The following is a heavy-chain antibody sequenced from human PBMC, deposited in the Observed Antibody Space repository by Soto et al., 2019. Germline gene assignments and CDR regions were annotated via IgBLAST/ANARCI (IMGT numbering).Heavy chain of an antibody. Sequence: SETLSLTCAVSGSSISSSNWWSWVRRPPGKGLEWIGEIYHSGSTNYNPFLKSRVTISVDKSKNQFSLKLGSVTAADTAVYYCARVSWYSSSWYYFDYWGQGTLVTVSS. V-gene: IGHV4-4*02. CDR1: GSSISSSNW. CDR2: IYHSGST. D-gene: IGHD6-13*01. J-gene: IGHJ4*02. CDR3: ARVSWYSSSWYYFDY.